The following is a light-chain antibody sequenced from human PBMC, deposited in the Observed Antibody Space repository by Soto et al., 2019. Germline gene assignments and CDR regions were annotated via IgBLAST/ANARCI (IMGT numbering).Light chain of an antibody. V-gene: IGLV2-14*01. CDR1: NSDIGAYNY. CDR3: TSYTSITILV. Sequence: QSVLTQPASVSGSPGQSITISCTGTNSDIGAYNYVSWYQHLPGKAPKLMIYGVTNRPSGVSNRFSGSKSGNTASLTISGLQAEDEAHYYCTSYTSITILVFGGGTKLTVL. J-gene: IGLJ2*01. CDR2: GVT.